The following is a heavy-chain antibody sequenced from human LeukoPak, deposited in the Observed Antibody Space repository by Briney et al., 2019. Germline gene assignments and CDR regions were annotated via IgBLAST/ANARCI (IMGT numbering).Heavy chain of an antibody. CDR2: IIPIFGTA. J-gene: IGHJ6*03. CDR1: GGTFSSYA. CDR3: ARSRDIVVVPAAIIANYYYYYMDV. Sequence: SVKVSCKASGGTFSSYAIGWVRQAPGQGLEWMGRIIPIFGTANYAQKFQGRVTITADESTSTAYMELSSLRSEDTAVYYCARSRDIVVVPAAIIANYYYYYMDVWGKGTTVTVSS. V-gene: IGHV1-69*15. D-gene: IGHD2-2*01.